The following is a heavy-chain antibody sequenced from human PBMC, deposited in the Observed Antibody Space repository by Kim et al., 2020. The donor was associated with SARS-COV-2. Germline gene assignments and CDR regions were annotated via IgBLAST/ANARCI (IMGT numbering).Heavy chain of an antibody. CDR2: ISDSGGDT. CDR3: AKVTTLTAPFYDY. J-gene: IGHJ4*02. Sequence: GGSLRLSCAASGFTFSSYALSWVRQAPGKGLEWVSRISDSGGDTYYADSVQGRFTISRDNSKNALNLEMNSLRAEDTALYYCAKVTTLTAPFYDYWGQGTLVTVSS. CDR1: GFTFSSYA. D-gene: IGHD4-4*01. V-gene: IGHV3-23*01.